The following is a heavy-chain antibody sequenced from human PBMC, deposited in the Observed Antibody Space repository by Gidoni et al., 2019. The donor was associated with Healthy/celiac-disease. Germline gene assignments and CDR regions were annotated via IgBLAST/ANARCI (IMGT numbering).Heavy chain of an antibody. V-gene: IGHV3-48*04. J-gene: IGHJ6*02. CDR1: GFTFSSYR. D-gene: IGHD3-22*01. CDR2: ISSSSSTI. CDR3: ARVGYYDSSGYYSHYYYYGMDV. Sequence: EVQLVESGGGLVQPGGSLRLSCAASGFTFSSYRMYWVRQAPGKGLEWFSYISSSSSTIYYADSVKGRFTISRDNAKNSLYLQMNSLRAEDTAVYYCARVGYYDSSGYYSHYYYYGMDVWGQGTTVTVSS.